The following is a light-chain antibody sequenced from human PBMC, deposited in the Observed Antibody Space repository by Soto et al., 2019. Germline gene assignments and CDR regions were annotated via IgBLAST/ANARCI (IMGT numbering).Light chain of an antibody. CDR3: QHRSNWPGT. J-gene: IGKJ1*01. CDR2: GAS. V-gene: IGKV3D-20*02. CDR1: QSVSSSY. Sequence: EIVLTQSPGTLSLSPGERATLSCRASQSVSSSYLAWYQQKPGQAPRLLIYGASSRATGIPDRFSGSGSGTDFNLTISRLEPEDFAVYYCQHRSNWPGTFGQGTKVDIK.